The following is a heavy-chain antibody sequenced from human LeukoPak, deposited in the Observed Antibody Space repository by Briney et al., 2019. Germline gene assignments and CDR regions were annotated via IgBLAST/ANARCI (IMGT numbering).Heavy chain of an antibody. J-gene: IGHJ4*02. D-gene: IGHD2-8*01. Sequence: SQTLSLTCTVSGGSISSGSYYWSWIRQPAGKGLEWIGRIYTSGSTNYNPSLKSRVTVSVDTSKNQFSLRLSSVTVADTAVYYCARYIYGVWHFDYWGQGTLVTVSS. CDR2: IYTSGST. CDR1: GGSISSGSYY. V-gene: IGHV4-61*02. CDR3: ARYIYGVWHFDY.